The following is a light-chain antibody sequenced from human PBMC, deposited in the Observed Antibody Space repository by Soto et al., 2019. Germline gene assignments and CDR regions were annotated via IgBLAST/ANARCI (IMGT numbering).Light chain of an antibody. J-gene: IGKJ1*01. CDR3: QQYGSSGT. CDR1: QSVSID. V-gene: IGKV3-20*01. Sequence: EIVMTQSTSTLSVSAGERATLSWRASQSVSIDLAWYQQTPGQAPRLLIYGASTRATGIPDRFSGSGSGTDFTLTISRLEPEDFAVYYCQQYGSSGTFGQGTKVDIK. CDR2: GAS.